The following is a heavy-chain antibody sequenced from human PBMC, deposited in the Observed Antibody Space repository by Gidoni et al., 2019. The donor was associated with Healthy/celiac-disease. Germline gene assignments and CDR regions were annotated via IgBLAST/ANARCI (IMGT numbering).Heavy chain of an antibody. CDR3: AGEDVSSAVGYFEY. V-gene: IGHV4-59*01. Sequence: QVQLQESGPGLVKPSETLSLTCTVSDSYLSNYFWSWLRQPPGKGLAWIGYLHYSGITNYNPSLKSRVTMSVYTSKNQVSLKPSSVTAADTAVYYCAGEDVSSAVGYFEYWGPGTLVTVSS. D-gene: IGHD6-6*01. CDR2: LHYSGIT. J-gene: IGHJ4*02. CDR1: DSYLSNYF.